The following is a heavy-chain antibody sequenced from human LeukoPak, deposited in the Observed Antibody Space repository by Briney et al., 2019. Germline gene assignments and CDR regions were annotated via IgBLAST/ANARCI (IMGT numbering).Heavy chain of an antibody. CDR1: GFTFDDYA. CDR3: ATRSRELLRYYYYYYMDV. V-gene: IGHV3-43D*03. J-gene: IGHJ6*03. Sequence: GGSLRLSCAASGFTFDDYAMHWVRQAPGKGLEWVSVISWDGGYTYYADSVKGRFTISRDNSKNSLYLQMNSLRTEDTALYYCATRSRELLRYYYYYYMDVWGKGTTVTVSS. CDR2: ISWDGGYT. D-gene: IGHD1-26*01.